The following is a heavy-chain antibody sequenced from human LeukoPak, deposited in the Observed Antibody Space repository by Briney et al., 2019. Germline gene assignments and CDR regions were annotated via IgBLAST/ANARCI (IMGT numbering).Heavy chain of an antibody. CDR3: ARYYDSSGGPFDY. J-gene: IGHJ4*02. Sequence: GGSLRLSCAASGFSFDEYGMSWVRQAPGKWLEWVSGINWNGATTNYADSVKGRFTISRDNAKNSLYLQVNSLRAEDTAFYYCARYYDSSGGPFDYWGQGALVSVSS. CDR2: INWNGATT. V-gene: IGHV3-20*04. CDR1: GFSFDEYG. D-gene: IGHD3-22*01.